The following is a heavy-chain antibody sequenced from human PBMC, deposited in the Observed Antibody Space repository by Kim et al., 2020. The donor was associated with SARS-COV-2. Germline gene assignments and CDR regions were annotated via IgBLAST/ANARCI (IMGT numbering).Heavy chain of an antibody. CDR2: ISGSSGSK. J-gene: IGHJ6*02. D-gene: IGHD1-26*01. CDR1: GFTFDKYA. Sequence: GGSLRLSCAASGFTFDKYAMTWVRQTPGKGLEWVSAISGSSGSKYYADSVKGRFTIFRDNSKVYLLMTSLRVEDTAEYFCAKGLKEGRGSLYFYYGLDVWGQGTTVTVSS. V-gene: IGHV3-23*01. CDR3: AKGLKEGRGSLYFYYGLDV.